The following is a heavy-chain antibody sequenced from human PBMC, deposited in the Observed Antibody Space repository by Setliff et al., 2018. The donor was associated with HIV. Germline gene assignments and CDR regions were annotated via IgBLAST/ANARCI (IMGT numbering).Heavy chain of an antibody. J-gene: IGHJ3*02. Sequence: PSETLSLTCTVSGGSISSDGFYWSWIRQHPGEGLEWIGYISYSGSTYYNPSLKTRVTISVDTSKNQFSLKLNSVTAADTAVYFCARGGGIRDAFDIWGQGTLVTVSS. CDR2: ISYSGST. CDR3: ARGGGIRDAFDI. D-gene: IGHD3-16*01. CDR1: GGSISSDGFY. V-gene: IGHV4-31*03.